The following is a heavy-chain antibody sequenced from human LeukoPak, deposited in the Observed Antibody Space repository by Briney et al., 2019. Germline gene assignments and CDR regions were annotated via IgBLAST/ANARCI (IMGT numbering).Heavy chain of an antibody. CDR1: GGSISSYY. Sequence: SETLSLTCTVSGGSISSYYWSWIRQPAGKGLEWIGRIYTSGSTNYNPSLKSRVTMSVDTSKNQFSLKLSSVTAADTAVYYCARDRYYGSGSYYTYWGQGTLVTVSS. CDR3: ARDRYYGSGSYYTY. D-gene: IGHD3-10*01. V-gene: IGHV4-4*07. J-gene: IGHJ4*02. CDR2: IYTSGST.